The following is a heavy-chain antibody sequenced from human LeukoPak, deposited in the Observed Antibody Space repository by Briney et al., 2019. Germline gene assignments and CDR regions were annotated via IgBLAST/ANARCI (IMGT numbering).Heavy chain of an antibody. CDR1: GGSFSDYF. V-gene: IGHV4-34*01. Sequence: PSETLSLMCSVYGGSFSDYFWSWIRQPPGKGLEWIGEIDDGGNTNYNPSLMSRVIVSMEKSKKQFSLVMRPMTAADTAVYYCARLGYSYGYGKFDPWGQGTLVTVSS. J-gene: IGHJ5*02. CDR3: ARLGYSYGYGKFDP. CDR2: IDDGGNT. D-gene: IGHD5-18*01.